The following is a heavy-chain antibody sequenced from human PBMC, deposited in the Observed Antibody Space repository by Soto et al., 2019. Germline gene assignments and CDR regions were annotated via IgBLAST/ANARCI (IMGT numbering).Heavy chain of an antibody. Sequence: QVQLVESGGGVVQPGRSLRLSCAASGFTFSSYGMHWVRQAPGKGLEWVAVISYEGSNKYYADSVKGRFTISRDNSKITRYLHMTGLRADDTAVYYCAKDQGIFGVVIILYYWGHGSLVTVSS. CDR3: AKDQGIFGVVIILYY. J-gene: IGHJ4*01. V-gene: IGHV3-30*18. D-gene: IGHD3-3*01. CDR1: GFTFSSYG. CDR2: ISYEGSNK.